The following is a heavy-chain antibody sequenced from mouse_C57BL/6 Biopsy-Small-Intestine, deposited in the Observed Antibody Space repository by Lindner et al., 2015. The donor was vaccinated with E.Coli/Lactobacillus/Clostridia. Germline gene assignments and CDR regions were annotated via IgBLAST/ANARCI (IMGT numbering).Heavy chain of an antibody. J-gene: IGHJ3*01. D-gene: IGHD3-2*02. CDR3: ASVGSSGYAWFAY. Sequence: VQLQESGPGLVAPSQSLSITCTVSGFSLTSYGVDWVRQSPGKGLEWLGVIWGVGSTNYNSALKSRLSISKDNSKSQVFLKMNSLQTDDTAMYYCASVGSSGYAWFAYWGQGTLVTVSA. V-gene: IGHV2-6*01. CDR2: IWGVGST. CDR1: GFSLTSYG.